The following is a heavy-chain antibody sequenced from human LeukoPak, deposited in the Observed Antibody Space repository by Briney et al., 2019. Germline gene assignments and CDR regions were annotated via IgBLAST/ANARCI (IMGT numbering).Heavy chain of an antibody. CDR1: GGTFSSYA. CDR2: IIPIFGTA. CDR3: ARERGDSGYDY. J-gene: IGHJ4*02. D-gene: IGHD5-12*01. Sequence: VASVKVSCKASGGTFSSYAISWARQAPGQGLEWMGGIIPIFGTANYAQKFQGRVTITADESTSTAYMELSSLRSEDTAVYYCARERGDSGYDYWGQGTLVTVSS. V-gene: IGHV1-69*13.